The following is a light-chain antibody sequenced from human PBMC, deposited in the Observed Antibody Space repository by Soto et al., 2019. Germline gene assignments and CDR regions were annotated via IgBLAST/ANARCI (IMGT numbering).Light chain of an antibody. CDR2: SVS. CDR1: QSPLHRNGNIY. V-gene: IGKV2-28*01. Sequence: DIVMTQSPLSLSVTPGEPASISCRSSQSPLHRNGNIYLDWYLQKPGQSPQLLIYSVSNRSSGVPERFSGSGSGTDFTLKISRVDAEDVGIYYCMNAVQTLTFGGGTKVEI. CDR3: MNAVQTLT. J-gene: IGKJ4*01.